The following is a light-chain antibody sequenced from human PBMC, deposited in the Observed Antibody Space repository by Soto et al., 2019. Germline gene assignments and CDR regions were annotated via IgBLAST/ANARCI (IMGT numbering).Light chain of an antibody. Sequence: DIVMTQSPATLSVSPGERATLSCRASQSVSSNLAWYQQKPGQAPRLLIYGASTRATGIPARFSGSGSGTEFTLTISSLQSEDFAVYYCQQYNNWFRTFGQGTKVEIK. CDR1: QSVSSN. CDR2: GAS. J-gene: IGKJ1*01. V-gene: IGKV3-15*01. CDR3: QQYNNWFRT.